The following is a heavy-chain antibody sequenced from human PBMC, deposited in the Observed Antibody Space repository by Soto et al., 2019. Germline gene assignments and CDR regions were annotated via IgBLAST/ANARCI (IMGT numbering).Heavy chain of an antibody. Sequence: GASVKVSCKVSGYTLTDLSMHWVRQAPGKGLEWMGGFDPEDGETIYAQKFQGRVTMTEDTSTDTAYMELSSLRSEDTAVYYCATSIAVAGTSGYWGQGTLVTVSS. CDR3: ATSIAVAGTSGY. J-gene: IGHJ4*02. CDR2: FDPEDGET. V-gene: IGHV1-24*01. CDR1: GYTLTDLS. D-gene: IGHD6-19*01.